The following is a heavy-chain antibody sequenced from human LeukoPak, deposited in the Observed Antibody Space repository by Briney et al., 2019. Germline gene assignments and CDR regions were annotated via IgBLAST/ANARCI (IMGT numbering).Heavy chain of an antibody. D-gene: IGHD5-24*01. CDR1: GFTVSSNY. CDR2: IYSGGST. V-gene: IGHV3-53*04. J-gene: IGHJ4*02. CDR3: ASSGRWLQFPFDY. Sequence: GGSLRLSCAASGFTVSSNYMSWVRQAPGKGLEWVSVIYSGGSTYYADSVKGRFTISRHNSKNTLYLQMNRLRAEDTAVYYCASSGRWLQFPFDYWGQGTLVTVSS.